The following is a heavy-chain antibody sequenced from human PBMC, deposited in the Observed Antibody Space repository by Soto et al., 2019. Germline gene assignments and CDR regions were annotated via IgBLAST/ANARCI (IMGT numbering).Heavy chain of an antibody. CDR3: ARVDRAAAAKYGMDV. D-gene: IGHD6-13*01. CDR2: IYYSGST. Sequence: SSETLSLTCTVSGGSISSGGYYWSWNRQHPGKGLEWIGYIYYSGSTNYNPSLKSRVTISVDTSKNQFSLKLSSVTAADTAVYYCARVDRAAAAKYGMDVWGQGTTVTVSS. CDR1: GGSISSGGYY. J-gene: IGHJ6*02. V-gene: IGHV4-61*08.